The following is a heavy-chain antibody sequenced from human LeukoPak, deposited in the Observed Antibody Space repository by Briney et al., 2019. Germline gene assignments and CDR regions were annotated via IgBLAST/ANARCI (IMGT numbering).Heavy chain of an antibody. CDR3: AKEGIARNYDILTGYYYFDY. CDR2: ISGSGGST. D-gene: IGHD3-9*01. CDR1: GFTFSSYA. V-gene: IGHV3-23*01. Sequence: GGSLRLSCAASGFTFSSYAMSWVRQAPGKGLEWVSAISGSGGSTYYADSVKGRFTISRDNSKNTMYLQMNSLRAEDTAVYYCAKEGIARNYDILTGYYYFDYWDQGTLVTVSS. J-gene: IGHJ4*02.